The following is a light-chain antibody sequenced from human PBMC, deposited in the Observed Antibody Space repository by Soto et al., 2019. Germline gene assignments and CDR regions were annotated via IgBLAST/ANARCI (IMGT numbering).Light chain of an antibody. CDR2: GAS. CDR3: QQYNNWPTWT. V-gene: IGKV3-15*01. CDR1: QSVSSN. Sequence: EIVMTQSPATLSVSPGERATLSCRASQSVSSNLAWYQQKPGQAPRLLIYGASTRATGIPARFSGSGSGTEFTLTISSPQSEDFAVYYWQQYNNWPTWTFGQGTKVEIK. J-gene: IGKJ1*01.